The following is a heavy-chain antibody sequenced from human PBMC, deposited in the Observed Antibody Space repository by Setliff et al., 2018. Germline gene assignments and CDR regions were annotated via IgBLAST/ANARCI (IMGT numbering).Heavy chain of an antibody. V-gene: IGHV1-69*13. J-gene: IGHJ5*02. CDR1: GGTFSSYA. Sequence: GASVKVSCKASGGTFSSYAISWVRQAPGQGLGWMGGIIPIFGTANYAQKFQGRVTITADESTSTAYMEPSSLRSEDTAVYYCARGYRGYYNFWSGSQGANWFDPWGQGTLVTVSS. D-gene: IGHD3-3*01. CDR2: IIPIFGTA. CDR3: ARGYRGYYNFWSGSQGANWFDP.